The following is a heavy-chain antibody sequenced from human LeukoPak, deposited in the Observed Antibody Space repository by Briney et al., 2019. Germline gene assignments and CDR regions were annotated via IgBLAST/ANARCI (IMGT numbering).Heavy chain of an antibody. CDR2: IIPIFGTA. Sequence: ASVKVSCKASGGTFSSYAISWVRQAPGQGLEWMGGIIPIFGTANYAQKFQGRVTMTTDTSTSTAYMELRSLRSDDTAVYYCARDDGSGWSFDYWGQGTLVTVSS. CDR1: GGTFSSYA. J-gene: IGHJ4*02. CDR3: ARDDGSGWSFDY. D-gene: IGHD6-19*01. V-gene: IGHV1-69*05.